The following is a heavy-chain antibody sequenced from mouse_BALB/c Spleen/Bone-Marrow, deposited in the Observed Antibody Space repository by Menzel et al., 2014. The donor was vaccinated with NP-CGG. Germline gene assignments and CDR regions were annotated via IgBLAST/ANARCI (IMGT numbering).Heavy chain of an antibody. CDR1: GFDFSRYW. D-gene: IGHD1-2*01. Sequence: EVKLMESGGGLVQPGGSLKLSCAASGFDFSRYWMSWVRQAPGKGLEWIGEINPDSSTISYTPSLKDKFIISRDNAKNTLYLQMSKVRSEDTALYYCARMHYYGYVAYWGQGTLVTVSA. CDR2: INPDSSTI. V-gene: IGHV4-1*02. CDR3: ARMHYYGYVAY. J-gene: IGHJ3*01.